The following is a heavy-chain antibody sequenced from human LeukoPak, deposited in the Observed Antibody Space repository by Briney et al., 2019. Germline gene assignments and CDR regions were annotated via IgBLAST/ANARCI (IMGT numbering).Heavy chain of an antibody. D-gene: IGHD6-13*01. CDR3: ARAPPTYSSSWYTDY. J-gene: IGHJ4*02. V-gene: IGHV1-18*01. CDR2: ISAYNGNT. Sequence: ASVKVSCKASGYTFTSYGISWVRQAPGQGLEWMGWISAYNGNTNYAQKLQGRVTMTTDTSTSTAYMELSRLRSDDTAVYYCARAPPTYSSSWYTDYWGQGTLVTVSS. CDR1: GYTFTSYG.